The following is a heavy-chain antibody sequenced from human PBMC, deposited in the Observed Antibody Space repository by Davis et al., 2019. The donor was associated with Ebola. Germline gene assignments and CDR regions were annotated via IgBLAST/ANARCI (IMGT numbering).Heavy chain of an antibody. V-gene: IGHV3-23*01. J-gene: IGHJ6*04. CDR3: AKGGSGWPSDYSYGMGV. D-gene: IGHD6-19*01. CDR2: ITSSGGST. Sequence: GGSLRLSCAASGFTFSSFAMTWARQAPGKGLEWVSAITSSGGSTYYADSVKGRFTISRDNSKNTLYLQMNSLTVEDTAAYYCAKGGSGWPSDYSYGMGVWGKGTTVTVSS. CDR1: GFTFSSFA.